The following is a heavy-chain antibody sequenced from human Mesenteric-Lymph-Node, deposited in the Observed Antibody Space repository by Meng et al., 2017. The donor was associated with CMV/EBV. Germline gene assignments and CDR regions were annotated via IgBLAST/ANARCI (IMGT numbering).Heavy chain of an antibody. CDR2: IYYSGST. CDR1: GGSISTYY. CDR3: ARGYLEGGEPFDY. J-gene: IGHJ4*02. Sequence: GSLRLSCTVSGGSISTYYWSWIRQPPGKGLEWIGDIYYSGSTNYNPSLKTRVTIAVDTSKNQFSLKLSSVTAADTAVYYCARGYLEGGEPFDYWGQGTLVTVSS. V-gene: IGHV4-59*01. D-gene: IGHD2-21*01.